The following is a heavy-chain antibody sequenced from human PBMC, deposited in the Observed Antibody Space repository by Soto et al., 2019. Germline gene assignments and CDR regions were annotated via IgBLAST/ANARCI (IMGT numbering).Heavy chain of an antibody. D-gene: IGHD2-2*01. Sequence: GESLKISCAASGFTFSSYAMHWVRQAPGKGLEWVAVISYDGSNKYYADSVKGRFTISRDNSKNTLYLQMNSLRAEDTAVYYCARMEVVVPAADPNYNYYGMDVWGQGTTVTVSS. V-gene: IGHV3-30-3*01. J-gene: IGHJ6*02. CDR2: ISYDGSNK. CDR1: GFTFSSYA. CDR3: ARMEVVVPAADPNYNYYGMDV.